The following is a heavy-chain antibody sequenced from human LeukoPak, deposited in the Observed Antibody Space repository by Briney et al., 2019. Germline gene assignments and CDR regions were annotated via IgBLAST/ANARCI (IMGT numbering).Heavy chain of an antibody. CDR3: ARAGYSYGWYYFDY. CDR1: GFTFSSYA. J-gene: IGHJ4*02. Sequence: PGGSLRLSCAASGFTFSSYAMHWVRQAPGKGLEWVAVISYDGSNKYYADSVKGRFTISRDNSKNTLYLQMNSLRAEDTAVYYCARAGYSYGWYYFDYWGQGTLVTVSS. D-gene: IGHD5-18*01. CDR2: ISYDGSNK. V-gene: IGHV3-30*03.